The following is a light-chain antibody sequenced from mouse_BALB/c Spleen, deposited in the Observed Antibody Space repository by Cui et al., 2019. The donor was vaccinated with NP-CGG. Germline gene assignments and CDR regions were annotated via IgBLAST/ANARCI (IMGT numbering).Light chain of an antibody. CDR3: ALWYSNHWG. CDR1: TGAVPTSNY. V-gene: IGLV1*01. J-gene: IGLJ1*01. Sequence: QAVATQESALTTSPGETATLTCRSSTGAVPTSNYANWVQEKPDQLFTGLIGGTHNRPPGVPARFSGSLIGDKAALTITGAQTEDEAIYFCALWYSNHWGFGGGTKLTVL. CDR2: GTH.